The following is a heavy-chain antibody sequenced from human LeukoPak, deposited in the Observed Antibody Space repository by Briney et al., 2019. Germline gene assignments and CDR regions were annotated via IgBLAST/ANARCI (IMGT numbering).Heavy chain of an antibody. D-gene: IGHD2-15*01. CDR2: INSDGSRT. J-gene: IGHJ4*02. V-gene: IGHV3-74*01. CDR3: ASKYCSGESCSPDFEY. CDR1: GFTFSSYW. Sequence: GGSLRLSCAASGFTFSSYWMHWVRQAPGKGLMWVSRINSDGSRTTYADSVKGRFTISRDNAKNSLYLQMNSLRVEDTAVYYCASKYCSGESCSPDFEYWGQGTLVTVSS.